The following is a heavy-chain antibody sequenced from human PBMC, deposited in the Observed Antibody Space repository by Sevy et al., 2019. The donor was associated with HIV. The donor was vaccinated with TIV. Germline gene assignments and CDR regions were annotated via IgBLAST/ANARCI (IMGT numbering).Heavy chain of an antibody. Sequence: SETLSLTCTVSGGSISGYYWSWIRQSPGKGLEWIAYTHSNGNTNYNPSLKSRATISIDTSKNQFSLKLSSVTAADTAVYYCTRDRYTLVRGIIMTWFDPWGQGTLVTVSS. CDR1: GGSISGYY. CDR3: TRDRYTLVRGIIMTWFDP. J-gene: IGHJ5*02. CDR2: THSNGNT. V-gene: IGHV4-59*01. D-gene: IGHD3-10*01.